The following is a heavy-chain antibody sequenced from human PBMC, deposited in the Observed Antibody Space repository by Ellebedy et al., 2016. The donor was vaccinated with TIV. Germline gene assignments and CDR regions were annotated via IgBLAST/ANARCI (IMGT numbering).Heavy chain of an antibody. D-gene: IGHD3-3*01. Sequence: GESLKISCAASGFTFSSYGMHWVRQAPGKGLEWVAVISYDGGNKYYADSVKGRFTISRDNSKNTLYLQMNSLRAEDTAVYYCARYDFWTGYSYYYYGMDVWGQGTTVTVSS. J-gene: IGHJ6*02. CDR1: GFTFSSYG. CDR2: ISYDGGNK. V-gene: IGHV3-30*03. CDR3: ARYDFWTGYSYYYYGMDV.